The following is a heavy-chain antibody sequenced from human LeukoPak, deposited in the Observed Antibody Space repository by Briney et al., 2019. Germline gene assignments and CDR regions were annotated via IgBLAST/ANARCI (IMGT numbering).Heavy chain of an antibody. CDR1: GYSFTSYW. CDR2: IYPGDSDT. Sequence: PGESLKISCKGSGYSFTSYWIGWVRQMPGKGLEWMGIIYPGDSDTRYSPSFQGQVTISADKSISTAYLQWSSLKASDTAMYYCARKMAPQDDAFDIWGQGTMVTVSS. CDR3: ARKMAPQDDAFDI. V-gene: IGHV5-51*01. D-gene: IGHD5-24*01. J-gene: IGHJ3*02.